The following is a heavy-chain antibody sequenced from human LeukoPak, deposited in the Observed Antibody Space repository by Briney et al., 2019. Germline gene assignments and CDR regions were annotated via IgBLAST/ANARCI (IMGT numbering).Heavy chain of an antibody. Sequence: SSVKVSCKASGGTFSSYAISWVRQAPGQGLEWMGRIIPIFGTANYAQKFQGRVTITTDESTSTAYMELSSLRSEDTAVYYCARGPNITSYYGSGSYYKPTYNWFDPWGQGTLVTVSS. J-gene: IGHJ5*02. CDR3: ARGPNITSYYGSGSYYKPTYNWFDP. D-gene: IGHD3-10*01. V-gene: IGHV1-69*05. CDR1: GGTFSSYA. CDR2: IIPIFGTA.